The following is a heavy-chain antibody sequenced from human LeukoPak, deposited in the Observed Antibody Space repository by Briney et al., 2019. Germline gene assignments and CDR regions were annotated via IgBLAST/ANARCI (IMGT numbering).Heavy chain of an antibody. CDR1: GFTFSSYA. D-gene: IGHD3-22*01. CDR2: FDPEDGET. CDR3: AVYYYDSSGSDYWFDP. V-gene: IGHV1-24*01. J-gene: IGHJ5*02. Sequence: GSLRLSCEASGFTFSSYAMHWVRQAPGKGLEWMGGFDPEDGETIYAQKFQGRVTMTEDTSTDTAYMELSSLRSEDTAVYYCAVYYYDSSGSDYWFDPWGQGTLVTVSS.